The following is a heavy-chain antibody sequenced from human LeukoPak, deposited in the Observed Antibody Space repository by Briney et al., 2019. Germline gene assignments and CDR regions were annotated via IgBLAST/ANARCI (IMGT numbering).Heavy chain of an antibody. V-gene: IGHV3-53*01. J-gene: IGHJ4*02. D-gene: IGHD3-22*01. CDR2: IYNNGNT. CDR3: ARGAIDG. Sequence: PGGSLRLSCATSGLTVSGDYMSWVRQAPGKGLEWDSLIYNNGNTHYADSVKGRFTISRDNSRNTLYLQMNSLRAEDTAVYYCARGAIDGWGQGTLVTVSS. CDR1: GLTVSGDY.